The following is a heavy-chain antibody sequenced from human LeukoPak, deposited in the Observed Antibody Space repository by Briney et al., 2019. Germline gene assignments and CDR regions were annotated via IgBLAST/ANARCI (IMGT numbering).Heavy chain of an antibody. CDR1: GFTFSSYS. V-gene: IGHV3-66*01. D-gene: IGHD6-19*01. CDR2: IYSGGAT. Sequence: GGSLRLSCAASGFTFSSYSMSWVRLAPGKGLEWVSVIYSGGATYYADSVKGRFTISRDNSRNMIYLEMNSLRAEDTAVYYCAKERNLEIAVAGTIFDYWGQGTLVTVSS. CDR3: AKERNLEIAVAGTIFDY. J-gene: IGHJ4*02.